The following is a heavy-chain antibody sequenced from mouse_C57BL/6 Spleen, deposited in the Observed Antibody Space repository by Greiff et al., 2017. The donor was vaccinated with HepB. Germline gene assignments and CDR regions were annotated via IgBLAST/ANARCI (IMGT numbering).Heavy chain of an antibody. Sequence: EVQLQQSGAELVRPGASVKLSCTASGFNIKDDYMHWVKQRPEQSLEWIGWIDPENGDTEYASKFQGKATITADTSSNTAYLQLSSLTSEDTAVYYCTPLYAYDLGHYWGQGTTLTVSS. D-gene: IGHD2-2*01. CDR2: IDPENGDT. V-gene: IGHV14-4*01. J-gene: IGHJ2*01. CDR1: GFNIKDDY. CDR3: TPLYAYDLGHY.